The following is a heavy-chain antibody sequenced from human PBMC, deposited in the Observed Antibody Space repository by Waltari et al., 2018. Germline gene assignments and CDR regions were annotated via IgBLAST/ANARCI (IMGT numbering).Heavy chain of an antibody. CDR1: GGTFSSYA. CDR2: IIPIFGTA. Sequence: QVPLVQSGAEVKKPGSSVKVSCKASGGTFSSYALSWARQAPGQGLEWMGRIIPIFGTANYAQKFQGRVTITADKSTSTAYMELSSLRSEDTAVYYCARDRSTVTTPGGMDVWGQGTTVTVSS. V-gene: IGHV1-69*08. CDR3: ARDRSTVTTPGGMDV. D-gene: IGHD4-4*01. J-gene: IGHJ6*02.